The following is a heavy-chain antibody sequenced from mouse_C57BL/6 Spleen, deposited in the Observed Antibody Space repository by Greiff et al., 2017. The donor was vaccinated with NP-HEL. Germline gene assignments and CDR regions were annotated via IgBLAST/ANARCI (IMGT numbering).Heavy chain of an antibody. CDR2: ISGGGGNT. Sequence: EVKLVESGGGLVKPGGSLKLSCAASGFTFSSYTMSWVRQTPEKRLEWVATISGGGGNTYYPDSVKGRFTISRDNAKNTLYLQMSSLRSEDTALYYCARQEGYYGAMDYWGQGTSVTVSS. J-gene: IGHJ4*01. CDR1: GFTFSSYT. D-gene: IGHD1-1*01. V-gene: IGHV5-9*01. CDR3: ARQEGYYGAMDY.